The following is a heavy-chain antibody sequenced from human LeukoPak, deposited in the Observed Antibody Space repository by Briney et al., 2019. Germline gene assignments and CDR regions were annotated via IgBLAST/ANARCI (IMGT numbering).Heavy chain of an antibody. CDR3: AMRHRYNWNYGDY. CDR1: GGSISSGGYY. D-gene: IGHD1-7*01. Sequence: SETLSLTCTVSGGSISSGGYYWSWIRQPPGKGLEWIGYIYHSGSTYYNPSLKSRVTISVDRSKNQFSLKLSSVTAADTAVYYCAMRHRYNWNYGDYWGQGTLVTVSS. CDR2: IYHSGST. J-gene: IGHJ4*02. V-gene: IGHV4-30-2*01.